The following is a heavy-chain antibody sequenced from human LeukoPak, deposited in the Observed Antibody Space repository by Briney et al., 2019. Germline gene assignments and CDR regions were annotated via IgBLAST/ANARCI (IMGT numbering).Heavy chain of an antibody. Sequence: SETLSLTCTVSGGSISSGDYYWSWIRQLPGKGLEWIGYIYYSGSTYYNPSLKSRVTISVDTSKNQFSLKLSSVTAADTAVYYCARNDYGGNSGFRWGQGTLVTVSS. D-gene: IGHD4-23*01. CDR3: ARNDYGGNSGFR. CDR1: GGSISSGDYY. J-gene: IGHJ4*02. CDR2: IYYSGST. V-gene: IGHV4-30-4*08.